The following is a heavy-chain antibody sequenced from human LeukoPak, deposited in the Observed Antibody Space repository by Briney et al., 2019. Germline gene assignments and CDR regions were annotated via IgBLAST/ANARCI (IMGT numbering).Heavy chain of an antibody. CDR3: ASVYGDYVY. V-gene: IGHV4-59*01. CDR2: IYYSGST. J-gene: IGHJ4*02. CDR1: GGSISSYY. D-gene: IGHD4-17*01. Sequence: PSETLSLTCTVSGGSISSYYWSWLRQPPGKGLEWIGYIYYSGSTNYNPSLKSRVTISVDTSKNQFSLKLSSVTAADTAVYYCASVYGDYVYWGQGTLVTVSS.